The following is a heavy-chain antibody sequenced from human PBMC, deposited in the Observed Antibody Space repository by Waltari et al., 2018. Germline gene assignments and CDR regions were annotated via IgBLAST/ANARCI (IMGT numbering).Heavy chain of an antibody. CDR1: GYSISSGYY. CDR3: ARTLGWFDP. V-gene: IGHV4-38-2*01. Sequence: QVQLQESGPGLVKPSETLSLTCAVSGYSISSGYYGGWIRQPPGKGLEWIGSIYHSGSTYYNPSLKSRVTISVDTSKNQFSLKLSSVTAADTAVYYCARTLGWFDPWGQGTLVTVSS. CDR2: IYHSGST. J-gene: IGHJ5*02. D-gene: IGHD7-27*01.